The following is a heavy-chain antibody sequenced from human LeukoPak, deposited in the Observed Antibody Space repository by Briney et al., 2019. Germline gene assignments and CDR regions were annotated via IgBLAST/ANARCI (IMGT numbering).Heavy chain of an antibody. CDR1: GFAVSSNC. J-gene: IGHJ4*02. Sequence: GGSLRLSCAASGFAVSSNCVSWVRQAPGKGLEWVSFLYSGDNTYYADSVKGRFIISRDNSKNTVYLQMNSLRAEDTAVYYCARAVSVSSYYFDCWGQGTLVTVSS. D-gene: IGHD5/OR15-5a*01. V-gene: IGHV3-53*01. CDR3: ARAVSVSSYYFDC. CDR2: LYSGDNT.